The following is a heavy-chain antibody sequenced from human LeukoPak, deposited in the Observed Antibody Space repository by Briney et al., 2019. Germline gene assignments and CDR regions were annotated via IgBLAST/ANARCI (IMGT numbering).Heavy chain of an antibody. CDR1: GISFDSYS. V-gene: IGHV3-48*01. D-gene: IGHD1-26*01. J-gene: IGHJ4*02. CDR2: ISSTSSTI. Sequence: GGSLRLSCVAFGISFDSYSMSWVRQAPGKGLEWVSYISSTSSTIYYADSVRGRFTISRDNARTSLYLQINGLRAEDMAVYYCARVRSGTYYDYWGQGTLVTVSS. CDR3: ARVRSGTYYDY.